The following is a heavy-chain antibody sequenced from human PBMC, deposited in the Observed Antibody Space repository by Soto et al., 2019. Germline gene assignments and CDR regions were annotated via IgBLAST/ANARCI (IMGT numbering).Heavy chain of an antibody. J-gene: IGHJ6*02. D-gene: IGHD3-22*01. CDR3: ARGAFYYYDSSGLGLGYYYYYGMDV. CDR2: ISSSSSYI. V-gene: IGHV3-21*01. Sequence: GGSLRLACSASGFTLSSYSMNWVRQAPGKGLEWVSSISSSSSYIYYADSVKGRFTISRDNAKNSLYLQMNSLRAEDTAVYYCARGAFYYYDSSGLGLGYYYYYGMDVWGQGTTVTVSS. CDR1: GFTLSSYS.